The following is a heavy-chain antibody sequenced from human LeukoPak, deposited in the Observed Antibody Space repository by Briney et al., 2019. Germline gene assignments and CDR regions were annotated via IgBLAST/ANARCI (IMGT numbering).Heavy chain of an antibody. CDR1: GFTLSSYA. CDR2: IPYDGSNK. V-gene: IGHV3-30-3*01. J-gene: IGHJ4*02. Sequence: PGGSLRLSCAASGFTLSSYAMHWVRQAPGKGLEWVAVIPYDGSNKYYADSVKGRFTISRDNSKNTLYLQMNSLRAEDTAVYYCARARLKAGELLFDYWGQGTLVTVSS. D-gene: IGHD1-26*01. CDR3: ARARLKAGELLFDY.